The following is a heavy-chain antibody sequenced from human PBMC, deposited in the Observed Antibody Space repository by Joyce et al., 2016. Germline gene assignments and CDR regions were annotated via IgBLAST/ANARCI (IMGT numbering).Heavy chain of an antibody. D-gene: IGHD3-22*01. CDR2: IHSNGTT. Sequence: QLQLQESGPGLVKPSETLSLTCTVSGGFISGHYWGWIRQTAGKGLDWIGRIHSNGTTIYNPSFQSRVTMSLDLPKNQFSLRLRSVTAADSAIYYSAKFARDSSGFYPEADWGQGTLVTVSS. J-gene: IGHJ4*02. CDR1: GGFISGHY. CDR3: AKFARDSSGFYPEAD. V-gene: IGHV4-4*07.